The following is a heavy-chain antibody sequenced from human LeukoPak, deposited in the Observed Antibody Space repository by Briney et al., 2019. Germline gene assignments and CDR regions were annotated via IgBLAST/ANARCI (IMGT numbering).Heavy chain of an antibody. CDR3: ARGWSLYSSGWKYYFDY. D-gene: IGHD6-19*01. J-gene: IGHJ4*02. V-gene: IGHV1-2*02. CDR2: INPNSGGT. Sequence: ASVKVSCKASGYTLTGYYMHWVRQAPGQGLEWMGWINPNSGGTNYAQKFQGRVTMTRETSIRTAYMELSSLRSDDTAVYYCARGWSLYSSGWKYYFDYWGQGTLVTVSS. CDR1: GYTLTGYY.